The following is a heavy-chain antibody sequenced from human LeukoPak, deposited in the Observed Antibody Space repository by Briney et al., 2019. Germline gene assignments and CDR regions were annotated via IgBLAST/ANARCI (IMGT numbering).Heavy chain of an antibody. CDR2: INRDGSFT. V-gene: IGHV3-74*01. D-gene: IGHD3-3*01. CDR1: GFTFSNSW. J-gene: IGHJ5*02. Sequence: TGGSLRLSCAASGFTFSNSWMHWLRQPPGKGLVHVSRINRDGSFTDYADFVKGRFTISRDNAKNTLYLHMNSLSADDTAGYYWAKDAVSGAPDPWGQGTLVTVSS. CDR3: AKDAVSGAPDP.